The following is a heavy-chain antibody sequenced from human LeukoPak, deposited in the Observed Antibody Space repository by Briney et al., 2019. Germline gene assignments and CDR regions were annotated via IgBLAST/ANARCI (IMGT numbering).Heavy chain of an antibody. CDR3: ARAGGDGYNYY. J-gene: IGHJ4*02. CDR1: GYTFTSHG. CDR2: ISTYNGNT. Sequence: ASVKVSCKASGYTFTSHGISWVRQAPGQGLEWMGWISTYNGNTNYAQKLQGRVSMTTDTSTSTAYMDLRSLRSDDTAVYYCARAGGDGYNYYWGQGTLVTVSS. D-gene: IGHD5-24*01. V-gene: IGHV1-18*01.